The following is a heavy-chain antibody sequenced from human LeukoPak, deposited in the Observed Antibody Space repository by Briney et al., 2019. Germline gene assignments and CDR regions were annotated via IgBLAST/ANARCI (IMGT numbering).Heavy chain of an antibody. D-gene: IGHD3-10*01. CDR1: GYSLSSGYY. CDR3: ARASGSYGSGSYYYYGMDV. CDR2: IFHGGST. V-gene: IGHV4-38-2*01. J-gene: IGHJ6*04. Sequence: SETLSLTCAVSGYSLSSGYYWGWSRPPPGKVLEWIGSIFHGGSTYYDPSLKSRVNMSVDTSKNQISLKLSSVTAADTAVYYCARASGSYGSGSYYYYGMDVWGKGTTVTVSS.